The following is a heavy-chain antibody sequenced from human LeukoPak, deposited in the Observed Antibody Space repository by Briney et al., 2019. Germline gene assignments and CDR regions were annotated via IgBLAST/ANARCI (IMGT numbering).Heavy chain of an antibody. Sequence: ASVKVSCKASGYTFTSYYMHWVRQAPGQGLEWMGIINPSGGSTSYAQKFQGRVTMTRDMSTSTVYMELSSLRSEDTAVYYCARGSIAAAALVGGFDYWGQGTLVTVSS. CDR2: INPSGGST. CDR3: ARGSIAAAALVGGFDY. D-gene: IGHD6-13*01. J-gene: IGHJ4*02. CDR1: GYTFTSYY. V-gene: IGHV1-46*01.